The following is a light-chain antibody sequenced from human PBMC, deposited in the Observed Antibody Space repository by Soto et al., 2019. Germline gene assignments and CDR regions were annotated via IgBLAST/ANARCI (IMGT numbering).Light chain of an antibody. V-gene: IGKV3-15*01. CDR1: QSVSSN. CDR2: GAS. CDR3: QQYNNWPRT. J-gene: IGKJ1*01. Sequence: IVMTQSPATLSVSPWERATLSCRASQSVSSNLAWYQQKPGQAPRLLIYGASTRATGIPARFSGSGSGTEFTLTISSLQSEDFAVYYCQQYNNWPRTFGQGTKVDNK.